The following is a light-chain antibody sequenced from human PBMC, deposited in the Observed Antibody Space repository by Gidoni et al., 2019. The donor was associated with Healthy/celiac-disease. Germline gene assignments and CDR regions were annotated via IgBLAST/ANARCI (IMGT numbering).Light chain of an antibody. J-gene: IGKJ1*01. CDR1: QSVSSN. CDR2: GAS. CDR3: QQYNNWLGT. Sequence: IVMTQSPATLSVSTGERATLSCRVSQSVSSNLAWYQQKPGQAPRLLIYGASTRATGIPSRFSGSGSGTEFTLTISSLQSEDFAVYYCQQYNNWLGTFGQGTKVEIK. V-gene: IGKV3-15*01.